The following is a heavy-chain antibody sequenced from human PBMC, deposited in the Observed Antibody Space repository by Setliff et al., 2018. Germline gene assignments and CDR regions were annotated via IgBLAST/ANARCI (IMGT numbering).Heavy chain of an antibody. V-gene: IGHV4-39*07. CDR3: ARGHCSSGECPNYFDP. Sequence: PSETLSLTCTVSGGSITTSSYSWGWIRQPPGKGLEWIGNIYHSGTTYYNPSLKSRVTISVDTSKNQFSLKINSVTAADTAVYYCARGHCSSGECPNYFDPWGQGTQVTVSS. CDR2: IYHSGTT. J-gene: IGHJ5*02. D-gene: IGHD2-15*01. CDR1: GGSITTSSYS.